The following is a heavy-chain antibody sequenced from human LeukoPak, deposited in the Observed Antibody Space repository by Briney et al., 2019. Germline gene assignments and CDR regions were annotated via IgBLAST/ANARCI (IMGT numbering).Heavy chain of an antibody. D-gene: IGHD6-6*01. CDR2: INHSGST. Sequence: PSETLSLTCAVYGGSFSGYWSWIRQPPGKGLEWIGEINHSGSTNYNPSLKSRVTISVDTSKNQVSLKLSSVTAADTAVYYCARCDGYSSSFDYWGQGTLVTVSS. J-gene: IGHJ4*02. CDR1: GGSFSGY. CDR3: ARCDGYSSSFDY. V-gene: IGHV4-34*01.